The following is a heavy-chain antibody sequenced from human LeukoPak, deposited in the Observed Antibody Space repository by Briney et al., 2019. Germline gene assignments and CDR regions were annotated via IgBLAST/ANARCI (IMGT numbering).Heavy chain of an antibody. CDR3: ARRRVAVVDLTFDY. Sequence: SETLSLTCTVSGGSISSSSYYWGWIRQPPGKGLEWIGSIYYSGSTYYNPSLKSRVTISVDTSKNQFSLKLSPVTAADTAVYYCARRRVAVVDLTFDYWGQGTLVTVSS. CDR2: IYYSGST. J-gene: IGHJ4*02. CDR1: GGSISSSSYY. D-gene: IGHD6-19*01. V-gene: IGHV4-39*01.